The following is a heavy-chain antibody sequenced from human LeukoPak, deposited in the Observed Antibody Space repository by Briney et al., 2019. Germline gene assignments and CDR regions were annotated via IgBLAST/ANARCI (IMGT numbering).Heavy chain of an antibody. V-gene: IGHV3-66*01. CDR1: GXTVSSNY. J-gene: IGHJ4*02. Sequence: PGGSLRLSCAASGXTVSSNYMSWVRQAPGKGLEWVSSIYIGGSTYYADSVKGRFTISRDNPNNTLYLQMHSLRAEDTAVYYCAREISRFGIWGQGTLVTVSS. D-gene: IGHD3-16*01. CDR3: AREISRFGI. CDR2: IYIGGST.